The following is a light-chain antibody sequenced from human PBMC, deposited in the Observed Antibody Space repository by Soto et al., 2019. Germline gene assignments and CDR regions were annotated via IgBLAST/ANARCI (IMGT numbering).Light chain of an antibody. V-gene: IGLV2-14*01. CDR1: SSDVGGYNY. J-gene: IGLJ2*01. CDR2: EVS. Sequence: QSVLTQPASVSGSPGQSITISCTGTSSDVGGYNYVSWYQQHPSKAPKLMIYEVSNRPSGVSNRFSGSKSGNTASLTISGLQAEDEADYYCSSYTSSSTPVVFGGGTKVTVL. CDR3: SSYTSSSTPVV.